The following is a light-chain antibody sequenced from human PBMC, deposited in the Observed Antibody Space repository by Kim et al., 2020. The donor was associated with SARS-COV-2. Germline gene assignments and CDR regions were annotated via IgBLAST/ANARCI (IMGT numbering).Light chain of an antibody. CDR1: QGLNIN. CDR2: EAS. J-gene: IGKJ2*01. V-gene: IGKV3-15*01. Sequence: PGERVNLSCRARQGLNINFAWYHPKPGQAPRLLIYEASTRATGIPARISGSGFGTEVTLTISSLQSEDSGVYYCHQYNHWPYTFGQGTKLEI. CDR3: HQYNHWPYT.